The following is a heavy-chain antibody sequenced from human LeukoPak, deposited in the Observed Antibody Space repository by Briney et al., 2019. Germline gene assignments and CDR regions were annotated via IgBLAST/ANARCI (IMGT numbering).Heavy chain of an antibody. V-gene: IGHV4-59*06. D-gene: IGHD5-18*01. CDR1: GGSISSYY. CDR2: IYYSGST. Sequence: PSETLSLTCTVSGGSISSYYWSWIRQHPGKGLEWIGYIYYSGSTYYNPSLKSRVTISVDTSKNQFSLKLSSVTAADTAVYYCARAVTFRGYSYGHPLHFDYWGQGTLVTVSS. J-gene: IGHJ4*02. CDR3: ARAVTFRGYSYGHPLHFDY.